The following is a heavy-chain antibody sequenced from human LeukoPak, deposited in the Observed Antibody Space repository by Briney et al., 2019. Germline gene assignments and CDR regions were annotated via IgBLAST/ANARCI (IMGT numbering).Heavy chain of an antibody. CDR2: INPSGGST. CDR3: ARDLEPFYGGKGEDY. V-gene: IGHV1-46*03. D-gene: IGHD4-23*01. CDR1: GYTFTSYY. Sequence: ASVKVSCKASGYTFTSYYMHWVRQAPGQGLEWMGIINPSGGSTSYAQKFQGRVTMTRDTSTSTVYMELSSLRSEDTAVYYCARDLEPFYGGKGEDYWGQGTLVTVS. J-gene: IGHJ4*02.